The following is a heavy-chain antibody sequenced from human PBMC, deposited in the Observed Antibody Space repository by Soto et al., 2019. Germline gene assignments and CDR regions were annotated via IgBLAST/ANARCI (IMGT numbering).Heavy chain of an antibody. CDR1: GFTFSSYS. J-gene: IGHJ6*03. V-gene: IGHV3-21*01. D-gene: IGHD3-16*01. CDR2: ISSSSSYI. CDR3: ARGLPVWGTHYYYMDV. Sequence: GGSLRLSCAAPGFTFSSYSMNWVRQAPGKGLEWVSSISSSSSYIYYADSVKGRFTISRDNAKNSLYLQMNSLRAEDTAVYYCARGLPVWGTHYYYMDVWGKGTTVTVSS.